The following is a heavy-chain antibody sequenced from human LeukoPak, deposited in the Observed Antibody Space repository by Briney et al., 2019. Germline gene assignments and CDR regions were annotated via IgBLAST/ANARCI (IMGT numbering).Heavy chain of an antibody. CDR2: IIPIFGTA. CDR1: GGTFSSYA. Sequence: SVTVSCTASGGTFSSYAISWVRQAPGQGLEWMGGIIPIFGTANYAQKFQGRVTITADESTSTAYMELSSLRSEDAAVYYCARDLGGSCFDYWAREPWSPSPQ. D-gene: IGHD1-26*01. J-gene: IGHJ4*02. V-gene: IGHV1-69*13. CDR3: ARDLGGSCFDY.